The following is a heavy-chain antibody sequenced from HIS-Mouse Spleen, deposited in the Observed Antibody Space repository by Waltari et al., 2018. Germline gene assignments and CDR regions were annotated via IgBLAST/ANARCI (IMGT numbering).Heavy chain of an antibody. CDR2: INPNSSGP. V-gene: IGHV1-2*02. CDR1: GYTFTGYY. Sequence: QVQLVQSGAEMKKPGASVKVSCKASGYTFTGYYMHWVRQAPGQGLEWMGWINPNSSGPNYAQKFQGRVTMTRDTSISTAYMELSRLRSDDTAVYYCASTSSWYAEYFQHWGQGTLVTVSS. CDR3: ASTSSWYAEYFQH. D-gene: IGHD6-13*01. J-gene: IGHJ1*01.